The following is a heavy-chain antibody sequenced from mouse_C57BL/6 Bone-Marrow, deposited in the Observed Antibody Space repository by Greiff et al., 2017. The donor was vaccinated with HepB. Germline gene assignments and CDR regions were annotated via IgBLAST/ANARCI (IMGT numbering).Heavy chain of an antibody. Sequence: VQLQQSGPELVKPGASVKISCKASGYTFTDYYMNWVKQSHGKSLEWIGDINPNNGGTSYNQKFKGKATLTVDKSSSTAYMELRSLTSEDSAVYYCALYGSSYVGYFDVWGTGTTVTVSS. D-gene: IGHD1-1*01. CDR2: INPNNGGT. CDR1: GYTFTDYY. J-gene: IGHJ1*03. V-gene: IGHV1-26*01. CDR3: ALYGSSYVGYFDV.